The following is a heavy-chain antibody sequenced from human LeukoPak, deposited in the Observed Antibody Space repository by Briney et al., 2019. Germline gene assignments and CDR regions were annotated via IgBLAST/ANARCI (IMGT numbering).Heavy chain of an antibody. CDR2: IYYSGST. CDR1: GGSISSSSYY. V-gene: IGHV4-39*01. Sequence: SETLSLTCTVSGGSISSSSYYWGWIRQPPGKGLEWIGSIYYSGSTYYNPSLKSRVTISVDTSKNQFSLKLSSVTAADTAVYYCARLLRGIAAAGPDYWGQGTLVTVSS. D-gene: IGHD6-13*01. CDR3: ARLLRGIAAAGPDY. J-gene: IGHJ4*02.